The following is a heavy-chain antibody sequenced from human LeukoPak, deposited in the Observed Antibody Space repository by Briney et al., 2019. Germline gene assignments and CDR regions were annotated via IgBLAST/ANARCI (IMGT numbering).Heavy chain of an antibody. CDR2: ISSSSRYT. J-gene: IGHJ5*02. V-gene: IGHV3-21*04. CDR1: GFTFSTYS. CDR3: AKDYEPLAGVHRWGDWFDP. Sequence: GGSLRLSCAASGFTFSTYSMNWVRQAPGRGLEWVSSISSSSRYTQYADSVKGRFTISRGNSKNTLYLQMNSLRAEDTAVYYCAKDYEPLAGVHRWGDWFDPWGRGTLVTVSS. D-gene: IGHD3-10*01.